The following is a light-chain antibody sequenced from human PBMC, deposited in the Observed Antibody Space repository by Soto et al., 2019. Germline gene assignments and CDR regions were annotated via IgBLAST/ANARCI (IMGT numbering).Light chain of an antibody. V-gene: IGKV3-15*01. CDR2: GAS. CDR1: QSVSSN. CDR3: QEYNDWRT. Sequence: EIVMTQSPATLSLSPGERATLSCRASQSVSSNLAWYQQKPGQAPRVLIYGASTRATGIPARFSGSGSGTEFSLIISSLQSEDFAVYYCQEYNDWRTFGQGTKVEI. J-gene: IGKJ1*01.